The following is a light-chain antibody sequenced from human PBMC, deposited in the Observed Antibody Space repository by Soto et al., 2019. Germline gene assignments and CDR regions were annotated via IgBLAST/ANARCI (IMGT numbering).Light chain of an antibody. CDR1: NSNIGINS. CDR2: RND. V-gene: IGLV1-47*01. Sequence: QSVLTQPPSASGTPGQRVTIPCSGPNSNIGINSVHWYQQVPGTAPKLLISRNDQRPAGVPDRFSGSKSGTSASLDISGLRSEDEADYYCASWDDGLDGWVFGGGTQLTVL. CDR3: ASWDDGLDGWV. J-gene: IGLJ3*02.